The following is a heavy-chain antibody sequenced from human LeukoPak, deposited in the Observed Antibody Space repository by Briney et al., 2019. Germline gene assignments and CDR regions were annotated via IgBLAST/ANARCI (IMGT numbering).Heavy chain of an antibody. CDR3: ARDMSGYDWGTRVYYYYMDV. Sequence: PSETLSLTCTVSGGSISGYYWTWIRQPPGKGLEWIAYIHYTGRTNYNPSLKSRVTISVDTSNNQFSLKLSSVTAADTAVYYCARDMSGYDWGTRVYYYYMDVWGKGTTVTISS. CDR2: IHYTGRT. D-gene: IGHD5-12*01. J-gene: IGHJ6*03. CDR1: GGSISGYY. V-gene: IGHV4-59*12.